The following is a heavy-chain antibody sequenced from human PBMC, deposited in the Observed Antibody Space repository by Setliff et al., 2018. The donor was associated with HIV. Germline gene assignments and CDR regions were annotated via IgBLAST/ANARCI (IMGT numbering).Heavy chain of an antibody. CDR3: ARTGNDFWSGYYGGYYFDY. D-gene: IGHD3-3*01. CDR1: GGSFSGYY. Sequence: SETLSLTCAVYGGSFSGYYWSWIRQPPGKGLEWIGEINHGGSTNYNPSLRSRVTISLDTSKNHFSLNVNSVTATDTAVYYCARTGNDFWSGYYGGYYFDYWGQGTLVTISS. CDR2: INHGGST. J-gene: IGHJ4*02. V-gene: IGHV4-34*01.